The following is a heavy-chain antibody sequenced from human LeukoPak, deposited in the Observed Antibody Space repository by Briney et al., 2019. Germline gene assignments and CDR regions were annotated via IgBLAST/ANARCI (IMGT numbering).Heavy chain of an antibody. CDR2: IKQDGSEK. CDR3: ARDVPHYYDSSGYRDAFDM. V-gene: IGHV3-7*01. J-gene: IGHJ3*02. D-gene: IGHD3-22*01. CDR1: GFTFSSYW. Sequence: GGSLRLSCAASGFTFSSYWMSWVRQAPGKGLEWVANIKQDGSEKYYVDSVKGRFTISRDNAKNSLYLHMNSLRAEDTAVYYCARDVPHYYDSSGYRDAFDMWGQGTMVTVSS.